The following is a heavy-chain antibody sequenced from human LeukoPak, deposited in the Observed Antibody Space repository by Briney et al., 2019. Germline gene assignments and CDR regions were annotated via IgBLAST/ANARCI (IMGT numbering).Heavy chain of an antibody. D-gene: IGHD3-10*01. CDR1: GFTLTNAW. Sequence: PGGSLRLSCAASGFTLTNAWMSWVRQAPGKGLEWVGRIKSKGGGGTTDYAAPVKGRFTISRDDSKTTLYLQMNSLKTEDTAVYYCTTDLPTLGSGEMDYWGQGTLVTVSS. CDR3: TTDLPTLGSGEMDY. V-gene: IGHV3-15*01. CDR2: IKSKGGGGTT. J-gene: IGHJ4*02.